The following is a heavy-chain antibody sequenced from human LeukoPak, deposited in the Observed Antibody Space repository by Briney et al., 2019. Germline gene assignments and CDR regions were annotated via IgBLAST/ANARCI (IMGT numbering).Heavy chain of an antibody. CDR1: GFTFSSYA. CDR2: ISGSGGST. CDR3: AKDQYYYDSSGYYWDTFDI. D-gene: IGHD3-22*01. V-gene: IGHV3-23*01. Sequence: PGGSLRLSCAASGFTFSSYAMSWVRQAPGKGLEWVSAISGSGGSTYYADSVKGRFTISRDNSKNTLYLQMNSLRAEDTAVYYCAKDQYYYDSSGYYWDTFDIWGQGTMVTVSS. J-gene: IGHJ3*02.